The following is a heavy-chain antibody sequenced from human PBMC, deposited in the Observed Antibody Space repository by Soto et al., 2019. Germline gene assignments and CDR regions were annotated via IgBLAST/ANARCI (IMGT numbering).Heavy chain of an antibody. CDR2: IYYSGST. Sequence: QVQLQESGPGLVKPSETLSLTCTVSGGSISSYYWSWIRQPPGKGLEWIGYIYYSGSTNYNPSFKSRVTISVDTSKNQFSLKLSSVTAADTAVYYCARRYGGAFDIWGQGTMVTVSS. D-gene: IGHD1-20*01. CDR1: GGSISSYY. V-gene: IGHV4-59*08. J-gene: IGHJ3*02. CDR3: ARRYGGAFDI.